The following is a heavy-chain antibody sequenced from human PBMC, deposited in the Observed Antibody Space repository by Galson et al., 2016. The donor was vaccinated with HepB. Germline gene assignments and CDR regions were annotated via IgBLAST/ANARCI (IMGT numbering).Heavy chain of an antibody. Sequence: SLRLSCAASGFTFSSYAMNWVRQAPGKGLEWVAGTSYNGNNQYYIDSVKGRFTIPRDDSKNTVYLQMNGLRGDDTAVYYCARVVAVGGNPPFAFDYWGQGTLVTASS. CDR3: ARVVAVGGNPPFAFDY. V-gene: IGHV3-30*04. D-gene: IGHD1-26*01. CDR2: TSYNGNNQ. J-gene: IGHJ4*02. CDR1: GFTFSSYA.